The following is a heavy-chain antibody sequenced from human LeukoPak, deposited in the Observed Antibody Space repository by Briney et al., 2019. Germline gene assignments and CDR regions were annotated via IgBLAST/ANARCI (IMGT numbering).Heavy chain of an antibody. J-gene: IGHJ5*02. CDR1: GDSFSSNSAA. Sequence: SQTLSLTCAISGDSFSSNSAAWNWIRQSPSRGLEWLGRTYYRSKWYNDYAVSVKSRITINPDTSKNQFSLQLNPVTPEDTAVYYCARALLAVAGTDGFDPWGQGTLVTVSS. CDR3: ARALLAVAGTDGFDP. D-gene: IGHD6-19*01. CDR2: TYYRSKWYN. V-gene: IGHV6-1*01.